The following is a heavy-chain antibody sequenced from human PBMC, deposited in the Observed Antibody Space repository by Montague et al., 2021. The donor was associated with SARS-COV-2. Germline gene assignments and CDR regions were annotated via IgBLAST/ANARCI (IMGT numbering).Heavy chain of an antibody. CDR1: GGSFSGDGSFSGYY. CDR2: INHGGTT. D-gene: IGHD2-21*01. J-gene: IGHJ4*02. CDR3: ARAIQTTPLMVVIAIPRSFYYFDY. V-gene: IGHV4-34*01. Sequence: SETLSLTCAVYGGSFSGDGSFSGYYWSWIRQPPGKGLEWIGEINHGGTTNYNPSLKSRVTISVDTSKNQFSLKLRSVTAADTAVYYCARAIQTTPLMVVIAIPRSFYYFDYWGQGTLVTVSS.